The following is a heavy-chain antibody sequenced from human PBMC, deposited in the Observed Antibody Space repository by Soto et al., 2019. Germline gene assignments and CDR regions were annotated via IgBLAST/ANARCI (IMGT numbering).Heavy chain of an antibody. CDR3: ARDSILKNVPGCPCYGMDV. V-gene: IGHV3-33*01. CDR2: IWYDGSNK. J-gene: IGHJ6*02. Sequence: XGSLRLSCAASGFTFSSYGMHWVRQAPGKGLEWVAVIWYDGSNKYYADSVKGRFTISRDNSKNTLYLQMNSLRAEDTAVYYCARDSILKNVPGCPCYGMDVWGQGTTVTVSS. D-gene: IGHD6-19*01. CDR1: GFTFSSYG.